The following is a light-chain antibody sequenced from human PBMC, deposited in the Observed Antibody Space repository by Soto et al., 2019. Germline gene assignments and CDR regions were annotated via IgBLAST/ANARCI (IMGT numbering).Light chain of an antibody. CDR2: RAS. V-gene: IGKV3-20*01. Sequence: EIVLTQSPGTLSLSPGERATLSCRASQSVSSTYLAWYQQKPGQAPRLLIYRASSRATGIPDRFSGSGSGTEFTLAISSLEPDDFAVYYCQQYVNSPLTFGGGTKLEIK. CDR1: QSVSSTY. J-gene: IGKJ4*01. CDR3: QQYVNSPLT.